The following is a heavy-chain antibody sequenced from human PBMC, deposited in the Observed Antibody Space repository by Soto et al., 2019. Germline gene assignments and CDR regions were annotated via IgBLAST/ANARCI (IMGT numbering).Heavy chain of an antibody. J-gene: IGHJ4*02. Sequence: QLQLQESGPGLVKPSETLSLTCTVSGASITYSSYYWGWVRQPPGKGLEWIAYVYYSGSTYYNPSLKSRVTISLDTSGNLFSLSLTSVTAADTAVYYCARMPIVGTTPYYFDSWGPGTLVTVSS. V-gene: IGHV4-39*01. CDR2: VYYSGST. CDR1: GASITYSSYY. CDR3: ARMPIVGTTPYYFDS. D-gene: IGHD1-1*01.